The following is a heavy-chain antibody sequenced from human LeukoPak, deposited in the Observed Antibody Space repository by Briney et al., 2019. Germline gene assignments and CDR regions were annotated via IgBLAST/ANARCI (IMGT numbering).Heavy chain of an antibody. Sequence: GGSLRLSCAASGFTFSSYWMHWVRQAPGKGLVWVSRINSDGSSTSYADSVKGRFTISRDNAKNTLYLQMNSLRAEDTAVYYCAKRFAADDAFDIWGQGTMVTVSS. J-gene: IGHJ3*02. V-gene: IGHV3-74*01. D-gene: IGHD6-25*01. CDR3: AKRFAADDAFDI. CDR2: INSDGSST. CDR1: GFTFSSYW.